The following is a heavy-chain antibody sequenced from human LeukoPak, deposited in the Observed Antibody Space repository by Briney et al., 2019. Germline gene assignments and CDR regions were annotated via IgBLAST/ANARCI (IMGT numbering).Heavy chain of an antibody. CDR3: ARGGNPRDGPDY. CDR2: ISFDGSNK. Sequence: PGGSLSLSCAASVFTFSSYTIHRVREAPGKGLERVAVISFDGSNKYYADSVKGRFSISRNNSKNTLYLQMNSLGAEDTAVYCCARGGNPRDGPDYWGQGTLVTVSS. V-gene: IGHV3-30-3*01. D-gene: IGHD4-23*01. CDR1: VFTFSSYT. J-gene: IGHJ4*02.